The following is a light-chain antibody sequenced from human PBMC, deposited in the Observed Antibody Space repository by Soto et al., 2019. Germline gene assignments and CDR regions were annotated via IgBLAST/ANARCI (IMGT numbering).Light chain of an antibody. V-gene: IGKV1-9*01. CDR2: AAS. J-gene: IGKJ4*01. CDR3: QQLYSSPLS. Sequence: DSQLTQSPSFLSASVGDRVTITCRASQGISTYLAWYQQSPGKAPTLLIYAASTLQSGVPSRFSGSGSGTEFTLTISSLQPEDFATYFCQQLYSSPLSFGGGTKVDIK. CDR1: QGISTY.